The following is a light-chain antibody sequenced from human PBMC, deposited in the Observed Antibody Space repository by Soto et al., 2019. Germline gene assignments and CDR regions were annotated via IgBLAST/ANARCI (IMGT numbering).Light chain of an antibody. CDR1: SSDVGGHNY. V-gene: IGLV2-14*01. J-gene: IGLJ2*01. CDR2: EVN. CDR3: SSYTSSTTRDVV. Sequence: QSALTQPASVSGSPGQSITISCTGTSSDVGGHNYVSWYQQHPGTAPKLMIYEVNNRPSGVSNRFSGSKSGNTASLTISGLQAEDEADYYCSSYTSSTTRDVVFGGGTKVTVL.